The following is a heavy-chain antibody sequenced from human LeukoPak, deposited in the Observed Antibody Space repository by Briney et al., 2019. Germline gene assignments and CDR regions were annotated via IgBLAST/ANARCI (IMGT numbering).Heavy chain of an antibody. CDR1: GFTFTTYW. CDR3: YCSGGSRLGY. D-gene: IGHD2-15*01. J-gene: IGHJ4*02. CDR2: ISGSGGST. Sequence: GGSLRLSCAASGFTFTTYWMSWVRQAPGKGLEWVSAISGSGGSTYYADSVKGRFTISRDNSKNTLYLQMNSLRAEDTAVYYCYCSGGSRLGYWGQGTLVTVSS. V-gene: IGHV3-23*01.